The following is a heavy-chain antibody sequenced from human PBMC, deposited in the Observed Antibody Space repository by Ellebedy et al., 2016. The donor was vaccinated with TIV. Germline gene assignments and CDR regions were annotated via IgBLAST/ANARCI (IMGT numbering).Heavy chain of an antibody. CDR2: FDPEDGET. V-gene: IGHV1-24*01. CDR1: GYTLTELS. CDR3: ATNRVWFGELLPPDY. D-gene: IGHD3-10*01. Sequence: ASVKVSCXVSGYTLTELSMHCVRLAPGNWLEWMGGFDPEDGETIYAQKFQGRVTMTEDTSTDTAYMELSSLRSEDTAVYYCATNRVWFGELLPPDYWGQGTLVTVSS. J-gene: IGHJ4*02.